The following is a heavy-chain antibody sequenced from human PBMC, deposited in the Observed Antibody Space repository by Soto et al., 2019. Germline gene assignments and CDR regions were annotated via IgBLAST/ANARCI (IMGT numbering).Heavy chain of an antibody. J-gene: IGHJ6*02. CDR1: GDSISGVYY. V-gene: IGHV4-31*03. CDR2: VSPIGTP. Sequence: QVQLQESGPGLVKPSQTLSLTCSVSGDSISGVYYWSWIRQHPGKGLEWIGYVSPIGTPYYSPSLSSRVSISMHTSKNQLSLEVRSVSAADTAVYYCARDRGSYGMDVWGQGTTVTVSS. CDR3: ARDRGSYGMDV.